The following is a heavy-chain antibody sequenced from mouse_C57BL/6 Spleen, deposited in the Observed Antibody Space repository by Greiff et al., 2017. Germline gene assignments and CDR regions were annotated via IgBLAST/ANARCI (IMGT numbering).Heavy chain of an antibody. CDR1: GYTFTSYW. CDR2: IYPGSGST. J-gene: IGHJ2*01. Sequence: QVQLQQPGAELVKPGASVKMSCKASGYTFTSYWITWVKQRPGQGLEWIGDIYPGSGSTNYNEKFESKATLTVDTSASTAYMQLSSLTSEDSAVYYWAKREGYYYGSSFTRGDYFDYWGQGTTLTVSS. CDR3: AKREGYYYGSSFTRGDYFDY. D-gene: IGHD1-1*01. V-gene: IGHV1-55*01.